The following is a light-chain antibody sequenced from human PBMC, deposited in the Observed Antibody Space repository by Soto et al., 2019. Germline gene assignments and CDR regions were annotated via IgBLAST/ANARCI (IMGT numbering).Light chain of an antibody. CDR1: QTVVGF. CDR2: DAS. J-gene: IGKJ1*01. CDR3: QQRASWPWT. V-gene: IGKV3-11*01. Sequence: DIVLTQSPATLSLSPGERATLSCRASQTVVGFLDWYQQKPGQAPRLLIYDASNRAAAIPARFSGSGSGTDYTLTISSLEPEDFAIYYCQQRASWPWTFGQGTKVEIK.